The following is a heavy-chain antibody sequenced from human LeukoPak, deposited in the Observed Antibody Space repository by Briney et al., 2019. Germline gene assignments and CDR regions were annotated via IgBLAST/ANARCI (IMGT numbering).Heavy chain of an antibody. CDR3: ARARSHDYGMDV. CDR1: GFTVSSNY. V-gene: IGHV3-53*01. Sequence: GGSLRLPCAASGFTVSSNYMNWVRQAPGKGLEWVSVIYSGGNTYYADSVKGRFTISRDNSKNTLYLRMNSLRAEDTALYYCARARSHDYGMDVWGQGTTVTVSS. D-gene: IGHD3-16*01. J-gene: IGHJ6*02. CDR2: IYSGGNT.